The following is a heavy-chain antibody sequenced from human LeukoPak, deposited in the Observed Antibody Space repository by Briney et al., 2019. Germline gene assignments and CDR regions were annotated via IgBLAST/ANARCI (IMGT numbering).Heavy chain of an antibody. D-gene: IGHD5-24*01. CDR1: GLPFSSYW. J-gene: IGHJ4*02. CDR3: AILGDGSFDY. V-gene: IGHV3-7*01. CDR2: IKQDGSEQ. Sequence: GGSLRLSGAASGLPFSSYWVSWVRQAPGKGLEWVANIKQDGSEQYYVDSVRGRFTISRDNAKNSLYLQMNSLRVEDAAVYPCAILGDGSFDYWGQGSLVTVSS.